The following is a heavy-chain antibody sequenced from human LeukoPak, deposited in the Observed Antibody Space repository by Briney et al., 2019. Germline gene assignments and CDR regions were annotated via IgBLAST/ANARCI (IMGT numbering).Heavy chain of an antibody. J-gene: IGHJ4*02. CDR2: INPNSGGI. CDR3: AREGGLYCSSTSCYRYYFDY. CDR1: GYTFTGYY. Sequence: ASVKVSCKASGYTFTGYYMHWVRQAPGQGLEWMGWINPNSGGINYAQKFQGRVTMTRDTSISTAYMELSRLRSDDTAVYYCAREGGLYCSSTSCYRYYFDYWGQGTLVTVSS. V-gene: IGHV1-2*02. D-gene: IGHD2-2*02.